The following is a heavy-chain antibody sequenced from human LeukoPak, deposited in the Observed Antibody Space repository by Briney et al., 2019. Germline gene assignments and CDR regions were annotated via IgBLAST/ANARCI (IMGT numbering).Heavy chain of an antibody. D-gene: IGHD2-2*03. Sequence: SETLSLTCTVSGDSVSSSSYYWDWIRQPPGKGLEWIGEINHSGSTNYNPSLKSRVTISVDTSKNQFSLKLSSVTAADTAVYYCARDGGLGHCSSTSCPGDGMDVWGQGTTVTVSS. V-gene: IGHV4-39*07. CDR2: INHSGST. CDR1: GDSVSSSSYY. CDR3: ARDGGLGHCSSTSCPGDGMDV. J-gene: IGHJ6*02.